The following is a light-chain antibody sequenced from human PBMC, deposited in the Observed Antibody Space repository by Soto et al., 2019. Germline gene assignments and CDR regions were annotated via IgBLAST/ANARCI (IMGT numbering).Light chain of an antibody. CDR3: QQYATSPLT. V-gene: IGKV3-20*01. Sequence: IVLTQSPGTLSVSPGERATLSCRASQSVTSSYVAWYQQKPGQAPRLLIFGASSRATGIPDRFSGSGSGTDFSLTISRLEAEDFAVYYCQQYATSPLTFGGGTKVEIK. J-gene: IGKJ4*01. CDR1: QSVTSSY. CDR2: GAS.